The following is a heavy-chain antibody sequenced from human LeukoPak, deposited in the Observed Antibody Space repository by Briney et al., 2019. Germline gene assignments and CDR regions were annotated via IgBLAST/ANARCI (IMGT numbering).Heavy chain of an antibody. Sequence: GGSLRLSCAASGFTLDDYGMSWVRQAPGKGLEWVSGINWNGGSTGYADSVKGRFTISRDNAKNSVYLQMNSLRAEDTALYYCASPLITMVRGVTYDYWGQGTLVTVSS. V-gene: IGHV3-20*04. J-gene: IGHJ4*02. CDR3: ASPLITMVRGVTYDY. CDR1: GFTLDDYG. D-gene: IGHD3-10*01. CDR2: INWNGGST.